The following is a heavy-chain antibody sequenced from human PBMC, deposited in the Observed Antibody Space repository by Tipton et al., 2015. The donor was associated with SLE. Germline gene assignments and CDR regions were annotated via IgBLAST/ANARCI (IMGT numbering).Heavy chain of an antibody. CDR3: ARHIVIRKVTEGSDWFDP. J-gene: IGHJ5*02. Sequence: TLSLTCTVSGDSINSRTFYGAWIRQTPGRGLEWVGSVSYTGTTSLNPSLKSRVTISIDTSKNHFSLNLTSVTAADTAVYYCARHIVIRKVTEGSDWFDPWGLGALVIVSS. CDR1: GDSINSRTFY. D-gene: IGHD5-12*01. V-gene: IGHV4-39*07. CDR2: VSYTGTT.